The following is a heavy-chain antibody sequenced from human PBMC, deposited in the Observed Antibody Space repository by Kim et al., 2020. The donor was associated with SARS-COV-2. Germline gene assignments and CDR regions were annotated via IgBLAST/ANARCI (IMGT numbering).Heavy chain of an antibody. CDR3: ARDIRGLVLGAYDY. Sequence: NPSLESRVTLSVDTSKNQFSLMLSSVTAADTAVYYCARDIRGLVLGAYDYWGQGTLVTVSS. J-gene: IGHJ4*02. V-gene: IGHV4-30-2*04. D-gene: IGHD3-10*01.